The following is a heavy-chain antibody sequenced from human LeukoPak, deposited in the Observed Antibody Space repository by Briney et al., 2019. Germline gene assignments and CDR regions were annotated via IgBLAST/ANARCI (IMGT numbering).Heavy chain of an antibody. CDR3: AKDRLGSDAFDI. J-gene: IGHJ3*02. CDR1: GFTFSSYA. Sequence: PGGPLRLSCAASGFTFSSYAMSWVRQAPGKGLEWVSAVSGSGGSTYYADSVKGRFTISRDNSKNTLYLQMNSLRAEDTAVYYCAKDRLGSDAFDIWGQGTMVTVSS. V-gene: IGHV3-23*01. D-gene: IGHD1-26*01. CDR2: VSGSGGST.